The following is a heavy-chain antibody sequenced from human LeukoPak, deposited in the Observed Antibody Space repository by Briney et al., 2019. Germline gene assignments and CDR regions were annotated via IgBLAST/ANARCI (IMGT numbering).Heavy chain of an antibody. J-gene: IGHJ4*02. Sequence: SETLSLTCTVSGYSISSGYYWGWIRQAPGKGLEWIGSIYHSGSTYYNSSLKSRVIISVDTSKNQFSLKLNSVTAADTAVYYCARARSTQWLETYYFDYWGQGTLVTVSS. V-gene: IGHV4-38-2*02. CDR2: IYHSGST. CDR3: ARARSTQWLETYYFDY. CDR1: GYSISSGYY. D-gene: IGHD6-19*01.